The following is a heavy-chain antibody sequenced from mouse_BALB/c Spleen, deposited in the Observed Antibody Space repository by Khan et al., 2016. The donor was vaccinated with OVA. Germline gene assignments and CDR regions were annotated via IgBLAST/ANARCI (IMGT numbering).Heavy chain of an antibody. V-gene: IGHV5-4*02. CDR2: ISDGGSYT. CDR1: GFTFSDYY. J-gene: IGHJ3*01. Sequence: EVELVESGGGLVKPGGSLKLSCAASGFTFSDYYMYWVRQTPEKRLEWVATISDGGSYTYYPDSVKGRFTISRDNAKNNLYLQMSSLKSEDTALYYCAREGCGGFAYWGQGTLVTVSA. D-gene: IGHD1-1*02. CDR3: AREGCGGFAY.